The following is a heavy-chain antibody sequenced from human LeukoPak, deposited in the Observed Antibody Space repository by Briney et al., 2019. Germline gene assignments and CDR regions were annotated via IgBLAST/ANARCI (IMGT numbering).Heavy chain of an antibody. D-gene: IGHD5-12*01. J-gene: IGHJ4*02. Sequence: PGGSLRLSCAASVFTFSSYWMSRVRQAPGKGLEWVANIKQDGSEKYYVDSVKGRFTISRDNAKNSLYLQMNSLRAEDTAVYYCARGETGYSGYGGYYFDYWGQGTLVTVSS. V-gene: IGHV3-7*04. CDR2: IKQDGSEK. CDR3: ARGETGYSGYGGYYFDY. CDR1: VFTFSSYW.